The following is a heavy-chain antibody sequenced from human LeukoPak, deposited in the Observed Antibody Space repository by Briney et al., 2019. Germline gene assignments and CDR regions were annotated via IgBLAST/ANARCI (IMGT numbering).Heavy chain of an antibody. V-gene: IGHV4-4*02. CDR3: ARFYYYYGSGRYFDL. CDR1: GGSISSSNW. J-gene: IGHJ2*01. Sequence: SGTLSLTCAVSGGSISSSNWWSWVRQPPGKGLEWIGEIYHSGSTNYNPSLKSRVTISVDTSENQFSLNLTSVTAADTAVYYCARFYYYYGSGRYFDLWGRGTLVTVSS. CDR2: IYHSGST. D-gene: IGHD3-10*01.